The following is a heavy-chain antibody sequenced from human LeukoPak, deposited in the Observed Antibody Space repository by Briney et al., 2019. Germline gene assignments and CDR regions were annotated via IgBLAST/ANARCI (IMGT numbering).Heavy chain of an antibody. CDR1: GYTFTSYG. CDR2: ISAYNGNT. D-gene: IGHD6-13*01. V-gene: IGHV1-18*01. J-gene: IGHJ4*02. CDR3: ARDRRSSSWFKPPFDY. Sequence: ASVKVSCKASGYTFTSYGISWVRQAPGQGLEWMGWISAYNGNTNYAQKLQGRVTMTTDTSTSTAYMELRSLRSDDTAVYYCARDRRSSSWFKPPFDYWGQGTLVTVSS.